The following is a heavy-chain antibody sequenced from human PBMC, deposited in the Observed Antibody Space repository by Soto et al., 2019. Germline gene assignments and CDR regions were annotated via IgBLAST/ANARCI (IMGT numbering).Heavy chain of an antibody. V-gene: IGHV4-39*01. D-gene: IGHD2-21*02. CDR3: ARLYGGNSVGFDY. J-gene: IGHJ4*02. CDR1: GGSISSSSYY. CDR2: IYYSGST. Sequence: QLQLQESGPGLVKPSETLSLTCTVSGGSISSSSYYWGWIRQPPGKGLEWIGSIYYSGSTYYNPSLKSRVTISVDTSKNQFSLKLISVTAADTAVYYCARLYGGNSVGFDYWGQGTLVTVSS.